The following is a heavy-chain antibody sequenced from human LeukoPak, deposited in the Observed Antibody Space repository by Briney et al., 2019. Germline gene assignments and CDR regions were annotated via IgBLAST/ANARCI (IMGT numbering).Heavy chain of an antibody. D-gene: IGHD3-3*01. V-gene: IGHV3-23*01. CDR2: ISGSGGGT. Sequence: PGGSLRLSCAASGFTFSSYAMSWVRQAPGKGLEWVSGISGSGGGTYYADSVKGRFTISRDNSKNTLYLQMNSLRAEGTAVYYCAKEHTIFGLVIAFDYWGQGTLVTVSS. CDR1: GFTFSSYA. J-gene: IGHJ4*02. CDR3: AKEHTIFGLVIAFDY.